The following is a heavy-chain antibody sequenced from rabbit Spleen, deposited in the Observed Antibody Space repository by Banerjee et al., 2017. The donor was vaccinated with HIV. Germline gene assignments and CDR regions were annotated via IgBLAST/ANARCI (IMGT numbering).Heavy chain of an antibody. CDR3: ARAGEGGDGYLNL. CDR2: IEGGNSAFS. CDR1: GVSFSSNHY. Sequence: QSLEESGGGLVKPGASLTLTCTASGVSFSSNHYMCWVRQAPGKGLEWIACIEGGNSAFSYFASWAKGRFTISKTSSTTVTLQMTSLTVADTATYFCARAGEGGDGYLNLWGPGTLVTVS. D-gene: IGHD5-1*01. J-gene: IGHJ4*01. V-gene: IGHV1S40*01.